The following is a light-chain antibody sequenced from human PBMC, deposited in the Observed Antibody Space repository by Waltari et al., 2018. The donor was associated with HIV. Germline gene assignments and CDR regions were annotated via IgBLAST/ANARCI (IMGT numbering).Light chain of an antibody. CDR2: EVS. CDR1: SSDVGGYNS. Sequence: QSALTQPPSASGSPGQSVTISCTGPSSDVGGYNSVSWYQQHPGKAPKLMIYEVSKRPSGVPDRFSGSKSGNTASLTVSGLQAEDEADYYCNSYAGSNNVVFGGGTKVTVL. J-gene: IGLJ2*01. CDR3: NSYAGSNNVV. V-gene: IGLV2-8*01.